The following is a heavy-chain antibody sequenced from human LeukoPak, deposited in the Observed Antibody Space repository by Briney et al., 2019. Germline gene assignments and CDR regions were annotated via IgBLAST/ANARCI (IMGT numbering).Heavy chain of an antibody. CDR3: ARERGRGRDSPWFDY. CDR2: IYSDGST. CDR1: GFIFSGDF. V-gene: IGHV3-53*01. Sequence: GGSLRLSRAASGFIFSGDFMSWVRQAPGKGLVWVSVIYSDGSTYYADSVKGRFTISRDNSKNTLDLQMTGLRAEDTAVYYCARERGRGRDSPWFDYWGQGTLVTVSS. J-gene: IGHJ4*02. D-gene: IGHD1-26*01.